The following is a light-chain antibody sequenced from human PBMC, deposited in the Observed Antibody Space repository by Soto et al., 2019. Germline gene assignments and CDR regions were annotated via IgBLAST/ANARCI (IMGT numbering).Light chain of an antibody. CDR2: EVS. CDR3: SSYTSSSTPYV. V-gene: IGLV2-14*01. CDR1: SSDVGGYNY. Sequence: QSVLTQPASVSGSPGQSITISCTGTSSDVGGYNYVPWYQQHPGKAPKLMIYEVSNRPSGVSNRFSGSKSGNTASLTISGLQAEDEADYYCSSYTSSSTPYVFGTGTQLTVL. J-gene: IGLJ1*01.